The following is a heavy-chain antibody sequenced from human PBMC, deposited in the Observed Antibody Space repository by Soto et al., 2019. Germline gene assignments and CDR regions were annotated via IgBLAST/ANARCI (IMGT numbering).Heavy chain of an antibody. CDR2: ISAYNGNT. Sequence: ASVTVSYQASGYTFTSYGISWVRQAPGQGLEWMGWISAYNGNTNYAQKLQGRVTMTPDTSTSTAYMELRSLRSDDTAVYYCARQGVPAAVDYWGQGTLVTVSS. D-gene: IGHD2-2*01. CDR3: ARQGVPAAVDY. J-gene: IGHJ4*02. CDR1: GYTFTSYG. V-gene: IGHV1-18*01.